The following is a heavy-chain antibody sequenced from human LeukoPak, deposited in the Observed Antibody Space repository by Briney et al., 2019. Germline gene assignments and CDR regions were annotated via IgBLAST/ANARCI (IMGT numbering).Heavy chain of an antibody. CDR3: ARGFRSYAFDI. CDR1: GFTFSNYA. CDR2: ISYDGSNK. J-gene: IGHJ3*02. V-gene: IGHV3-30*04. Sequence: GRSLRLSCAASGFTFSNYAMHWVRQAPGKGLEWVAVISYDGSNKYYADSVKGRFTISRDNSKNTLYLQMNSLRAEDTAVYYCARGFRSYAFDIWGQGTMVTVSS.